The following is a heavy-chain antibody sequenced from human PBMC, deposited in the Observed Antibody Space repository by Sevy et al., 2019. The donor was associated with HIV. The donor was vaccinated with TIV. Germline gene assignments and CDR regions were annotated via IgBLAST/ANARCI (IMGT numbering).Heavy chain of an antibody. V-gene: IGHV3-21*01. J-gene: IGHJ3*02. CDR1: GFTFSSYS. D-gene: IGHD3-22*01. CDR2: ISSSSSYI. CDR3: ASGYYYDSSGHTLFDI. Sequence: GGSLRLSCAASGFTFSSYSMNWVRQAPGKGLEWVSFISSSSSYIYYADSVKGRFTISRDNAKNSLYLQMNSLRAEDTAVYYCASGYYYDSSGHTLFDIWGQGTMVTVSS.